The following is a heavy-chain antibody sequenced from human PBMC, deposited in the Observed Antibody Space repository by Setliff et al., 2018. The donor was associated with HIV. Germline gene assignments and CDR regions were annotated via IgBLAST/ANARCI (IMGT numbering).Heavy chain of an antibody. D-gene: IGHD6-25*01. CDR1: GGTFSSSP. Sequence: SVKVSCKASGGTFSSSPTSWVRQAPGRGLEWVGGIIPIFGTANYAQKFQGRATITTDESTTTAYMELNNLRSDDTAVYYCARVPSGAAGLVRAGFYFRGQGTLVTVSS. J-gene: IGHJ4*01. CDR3: ARVPSGAAGLVRAGFYF. CDR2: IIPIFGTA. V-gene: IGHV1-69*05.